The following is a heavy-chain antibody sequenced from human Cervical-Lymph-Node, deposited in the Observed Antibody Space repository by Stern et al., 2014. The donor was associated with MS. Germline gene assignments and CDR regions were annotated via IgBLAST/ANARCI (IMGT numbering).Heavy chain of an antibody. CDR2: IDWNDEK. CDR1: GFSLSTSGMR. D-gene: IGHD3-3*01. CDR3: ARVSWSKIDF. J-gene: IGHJ4*02. Sequence: QITLKESGPALVKPTQTLTLTCTFSGFSLSTSGMRVSWIRQPPGKALEWLASIDWNDEKFYSTSLKTRLTISKDTSKNQVVLTMTNMDLLDTATYYCARVSWSKIDFWGQGTLVTVSS. V-gene: IGHV2-70*04.